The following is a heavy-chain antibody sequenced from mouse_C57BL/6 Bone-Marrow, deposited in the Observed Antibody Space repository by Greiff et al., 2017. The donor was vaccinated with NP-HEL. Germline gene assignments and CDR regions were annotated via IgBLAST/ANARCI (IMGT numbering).Heavy chain of an antibody. V-gene: IGHV1-81*01. CDR1: GYTFTSYG. CDR2: IYPRSGNT. Sequence: VQLQQSGAELARPGASVKLSCKASGYTFTSYGISWVKQRTGQGLEWIGEIYPRSGNTYYNEKFKGKATLTADKSSSTAYMGLRSLTSEDSAVYFCASRGDYGSRLRYFDVWGTGTTVTVSS. CDR3: ASRGDYGSRLRYFDV. J-gene: IGHJ1*03. D-gene: IGHD1-1*01.